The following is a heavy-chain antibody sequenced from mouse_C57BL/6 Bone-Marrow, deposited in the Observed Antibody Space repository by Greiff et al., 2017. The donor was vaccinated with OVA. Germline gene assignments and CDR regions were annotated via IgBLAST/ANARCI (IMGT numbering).Heavy chain of an antibody. J-gene: IGHJ3*01. D-gene: IGHD1-1*01. V-gene: IGHV5-9-1*02. CDR3: TRGGGSSPFAY. CDR2: ISSGGDYI. CDR1: GFTFSSYA. Sequence: EVQVVESGEGLVKPGGSLKLSCAASGFTFSSYAMSWVRQTPEKRLEWVAYISSGGDYIYYADTVKGRFTISRDNARNTLYLQMSSLKSEDTAMYYCTRGGGSSPFAYWGQGTLVTVSA.